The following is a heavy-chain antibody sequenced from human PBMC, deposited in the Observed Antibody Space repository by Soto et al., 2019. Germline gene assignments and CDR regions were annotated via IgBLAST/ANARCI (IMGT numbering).Heavy chain of an antibody. CDR1: GYTFTSYG. CDR2: ISAYNGNT. J-gene: IGHJ3*02. Sequence: QVQLVQSGAEVKKPGASVKVSCKASGYTFTSYGISWVRQAPGQGLEWMGWISAYNGNTNYAQKLQGRVTMTTDTSTSTAYMELRSLRSDDTAVYYCAREKPYCSSTSCYGGAFDIWGQGTMVTVSS. CDR3: AREKPYCSSTSCYGGAFDI. D-gene: IGHD2-2*01. V-gene: IGHV1-18*01.